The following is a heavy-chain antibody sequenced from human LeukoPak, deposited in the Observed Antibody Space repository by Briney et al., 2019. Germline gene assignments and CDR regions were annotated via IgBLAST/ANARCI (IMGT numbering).Heavy chain of an antibody. CDR3: ARETADLGRSLDY. CDR1: GGSISSYF. Sequence: PSETLSLTCTVSGGSISSYFWSWIRQPAGKGLEWVGRIYTSGITNCNPSLKSRVTMSVDTSKNQFSLNLSSVTAADTAVYYCARETADLGRSLDYWGQGTLVTVFS. CDR2: IYTSGIT. D-gene: IGHD1-26*01. V-gene: IGHV4-4*07. J-gene: IGHJ4*02.